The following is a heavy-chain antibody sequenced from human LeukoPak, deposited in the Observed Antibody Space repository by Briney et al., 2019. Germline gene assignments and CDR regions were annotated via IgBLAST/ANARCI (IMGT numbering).Heavy chain of an antibody. CDR3: ARYLGYDSSGYYYAPVGMDV. CDR1: GFTFSSYG. D-gene: IGHD3-22*01. J-gene: IGHJ6*02. V-gene: IGHV3-33*01. CDR2: IWYDGSNK. Sequence: GGSLRLSCAASGFTFSSYGMHWVRQAPGKGLEWVAVIWYDGSNKYYADSVKGRSTISRDNSKNTLYLQMNSLRAEDTAVYYCARYLGYDSSGYYYAPVGMDVWGQGTTVTVSS.